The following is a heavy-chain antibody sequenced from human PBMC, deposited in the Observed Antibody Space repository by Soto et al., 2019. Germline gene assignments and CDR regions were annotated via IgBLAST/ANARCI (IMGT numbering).Heavy chain of an antibody. V-gene: IGHV4-59*11. CDR3: ARDTTPSL. D-gene: IGHD1-1*01. CDR2: VYYSGST. J-gene: IGHJ4*02. CDR1: GASIGSLG. Sequence: CTVVGASIGSLGCSWIRQHPGKGLEWIGYVYYSGSTNYNPSLKSRVTISVDTSKNQFSLKLSSVFAADTAMYYCARDTTPSLWGQGTLVTVTS.